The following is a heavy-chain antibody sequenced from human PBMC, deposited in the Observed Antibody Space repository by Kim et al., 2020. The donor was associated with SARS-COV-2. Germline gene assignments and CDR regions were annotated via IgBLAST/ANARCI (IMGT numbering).Heavy chain of an antibody. J-gene: IGHJ6*02. CDR3: TREAYRAMHV. D-gene: IGHD4-4*01. Sequence: TCHADSVGGRFTISRDNAKNSLYLHMNGLRAEDTAVDFCTREAYRAMHVWGQGTTVTVSS. V-gene: IGHV3-48*04. CDR2: T.